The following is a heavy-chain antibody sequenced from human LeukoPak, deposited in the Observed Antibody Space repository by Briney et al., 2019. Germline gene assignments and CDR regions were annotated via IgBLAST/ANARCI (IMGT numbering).Heavy chain of an antibody. CDR3: ASQNPDIVGATSGWFDP. CDR1: GGSISSYY. CDR2: IYTSGST. J-gene: IGHJ5*02. D-gene: IGHD1-26*01. V-gene: IGHV4-4*07. Sequence: NTSETLSLTCTVSGGSISSYYWSWIRQPAGKGLEWIGRIYTSGSTNYNPSLKSRVTMSVDTSKNQFSLKLSSVTAADTAVYYCASQNPDIVGATSGWFDPWAREPWSPSPQ.